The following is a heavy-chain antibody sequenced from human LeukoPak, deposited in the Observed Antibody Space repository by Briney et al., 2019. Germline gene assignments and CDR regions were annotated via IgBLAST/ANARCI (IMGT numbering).Heavy chain of an antibody. CDR2: LNPKSGDT. J-gene: IGHJ4*02. V-gene: IGHV1-8*02. CDR3: ARGTALSFPLEY. Sequence: ASVKVSCKASGYTFTSYYMHWVRQAPGQGLEWMGWLNPKSGDTGYAQKFQGRVAMTRNTSITTAYMEVSSLTSEDTAVYYCARGTALSFPLEYWGQGTLVTVSS. D-gene: IGHD2-21*02. CDR1: GYTFTSYY.